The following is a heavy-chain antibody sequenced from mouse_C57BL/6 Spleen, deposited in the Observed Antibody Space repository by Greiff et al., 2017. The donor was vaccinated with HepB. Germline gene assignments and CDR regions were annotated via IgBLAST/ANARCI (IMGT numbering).Heavy chain of an antibody. Sequence: EVMLVESGEGLVKPGGSLKLSCAASGFTFSSYAMSWVRQTPEKRLEWVAYISSGGDYIYYADSVKGRFTIYRDNARNTLSLQMSSLKSADTAMYYCTREGSNFYFDYWGQGTTLTVSS. D-gene: IGHD2-5*01. CDR3: TREGSNFYFDY. V-gene: IGHV5-9-1*02. J-gene: IGHJ2*01. CDR2: ISSGGDYI. CDR1: GFTFSSYA.